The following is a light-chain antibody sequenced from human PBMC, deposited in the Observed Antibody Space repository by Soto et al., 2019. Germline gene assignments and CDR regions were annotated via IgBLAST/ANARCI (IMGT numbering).Light chain of an antibody. CDR1: RDIFTY. V-gene: IGKV1-27*01. J-gene: IGKJ4*01. CDR2: AAS. Sequence: IQMTQSPSSLSASVGDRVTITCRASRDIFTYLAWYQQKPGKVPKLLIYAASTLHSGVPSRFSGSGSGTDFTLTINNLQPEDVATYYCQKYISAPVTFGGGTKVEIK. CDR3: QKYISAPVT.